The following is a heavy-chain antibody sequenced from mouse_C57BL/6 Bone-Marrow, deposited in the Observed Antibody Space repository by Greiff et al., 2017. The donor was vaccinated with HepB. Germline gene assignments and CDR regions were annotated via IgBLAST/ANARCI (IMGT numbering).Heavy chain of an antibody. J-gene: IGHJ2*01. CDR3: ATSDFDY. CDR1: GYTFTSYW. V-gene: IGHV1-50*01. Sequence: QVQLQQPGAELVKPGTSVKLSCKASGYTFTSYWMQWVKQRPGQGLEWIGEIDPSDSYTNYNQKFKGKATFTVDTSSSTAYMQLSSLTSEDSAVYYCATSDFDYWGQGTTLTVSS. CDR2: IDPSDSYT.